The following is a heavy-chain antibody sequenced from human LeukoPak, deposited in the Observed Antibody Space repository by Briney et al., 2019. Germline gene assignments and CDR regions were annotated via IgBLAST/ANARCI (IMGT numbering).Heavy chain of an antibody. D-gene: IGHD2-21*02. V-gene: IGHV3-7*01. CDR1: GFNFDNFW. CDR2: IREDGGKQ. Sequence: VKPGGSLRLSCAASGFNFDNFWMSWVRQAPGKGLEWVANIREDGGKQNYVDSVKGRFTISRDNAKSSVYLQLNSLRADDTAIYYCAKDIPGGGDDYWGQGTLVTVSS. J-gene: IGHJ4*02. CDR3: AKDIPGGGDDY.